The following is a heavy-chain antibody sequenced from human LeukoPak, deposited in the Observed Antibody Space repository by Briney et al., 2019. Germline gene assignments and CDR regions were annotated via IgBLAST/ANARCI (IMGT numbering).Heavy chain of an antibody. D-gene: IGHD3-22*01. Sequence: ASVKVSCKVSGYTLTELSMHWVRQAPGKGLEWMGGFDPEDGETIYAQKFQGRVTMTEDTSTDTAYMELSSLRSEDTAVYYCAAIFRPNHIYDSSGYNNAFDIWGQGTMVTVSS. V-gene: IGHV1-24*01. CDR2: FDPEDGET. CDR3: AAIFRPNHIYDSSGYNNAFDI. J-gene: IGHJ3*02. CDR1: GYTLTELS.